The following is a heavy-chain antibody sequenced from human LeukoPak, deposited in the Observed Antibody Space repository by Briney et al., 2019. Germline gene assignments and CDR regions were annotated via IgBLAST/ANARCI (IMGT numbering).Heavy chain of an antibody. Sequence: KPSETLSLTCAVYGGSFSGYYWSWIRHPPGKSLECIWEINHCGSTNYNPSLKSRVTISVDKSKNEFSLKLSSVTAADTAVYYCAREGPSYSSGYYYYYYMDVWDKGATVTVSS. J-gene: IGHJ6*03. D-gene: IGHD6-19*01. V-gene: IGHV4-34*01. CDR2: INHCGST. CDR1: GGSFSGYY. CDR3: AREGPSYSSGYYYYYYMDV.